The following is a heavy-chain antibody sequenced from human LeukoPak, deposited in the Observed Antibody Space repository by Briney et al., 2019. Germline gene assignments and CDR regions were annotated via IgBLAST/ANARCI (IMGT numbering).Heavy chain of an antibody. Sequence: GGSLRLSCAASGFTFSSYGMHWVRQAPGKGLEWVAFIRYGGSNKYYADSVKGRFTISRDNSKNTLYLQMNSLRAEDTAVYYCAKTXGYVVVPAATRLRPFDYWGXGTLXXVS. D-gene: IGHD2-2*01. J-gene: IGHJ4*01. CDR2: IRYGGSNK. V-gene: IGHV3-30*02. CDR1: GFTFSSYG. CDR3: AKTXGYVVVPAATRLRPFDY.